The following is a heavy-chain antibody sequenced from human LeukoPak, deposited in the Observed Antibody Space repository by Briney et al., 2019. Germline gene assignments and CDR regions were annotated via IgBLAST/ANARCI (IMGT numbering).Heavy chain of an antibody. J-gene: IGHJ4*02. CDR1: GGSISSYY. CDR2: IYYSGST. CDR3: ARHLRGYYDSSGYQPFFDY. D-gene: IGHD3-22*01. V-gene: IGHV4-59*01. Sequence: SETLSLTCTVSGGSISSYYWSWIRQPPGKGLEWIGYIYYSGSTNYNPSLKSRVTISVDTSKNQFSLKLSSVTAADTAVYYCARHLRGYYDSSGYQPFFDYWGQGTLVTVSP.